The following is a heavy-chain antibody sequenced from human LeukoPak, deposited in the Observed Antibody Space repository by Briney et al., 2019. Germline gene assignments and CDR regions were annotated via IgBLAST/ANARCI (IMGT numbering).Heavy chain of an antibody. CDR2: ITSSSSTI. V-gene: IGHV3-48*01. CDR1: GFTFSSYE. Sequence: GGSLRLSCAASGFTFSSYEMNWVRQAPGKGLEWVSYITSSSSTIYYADSVKGRFTIPRDNAKNSLYLQMNSLRAEDTAVYYCARAPGISGWSSDYWGQGTLVTVSS. J-gene: IGHJ4*02. D-gene: IGHD6-19*01. CDR3: ARAPGISGWSSDY.